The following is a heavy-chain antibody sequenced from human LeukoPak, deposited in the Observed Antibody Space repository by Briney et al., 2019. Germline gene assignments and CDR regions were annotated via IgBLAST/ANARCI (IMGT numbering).Heavy chain of an antibody. CDR3: ARTNYDSSAYYGMDV. J-gene: IGHJ6*02. CDR2: INHSGST. D-gene: IGHD3-22*01. CDR1: GGSFSGYY. V-gene: IGHV4-34*01. Sequence: SETLSLTCAVYGGSFSGYYWSWIRQPPGKGLEWIGEINHSGSTNYNPSLKSRVTISVDTSKNQFSLKLSSVTAADTAVYYCARTNYDSSAYYGMDVWGQGTTVTGSS.